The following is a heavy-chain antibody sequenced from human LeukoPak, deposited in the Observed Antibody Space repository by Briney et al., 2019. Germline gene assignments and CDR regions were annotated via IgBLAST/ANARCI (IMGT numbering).Heavy chain of an antibody. Sequence: GGSLRLSCAASGFTFSSYNMNWVRQAPGKGLEWVSSISRSSDYIYYADSVKGRFTISRDNAKNSLYLQMNSLRAEDTAVYYCARGAVAGNFDLWGRGTLVTVSS. CDR3: ARGAVAGNFDL. CDR1: GFTFSSYN. J-gene: IGHJ2*01. V-gene: IGHV3-21*01. CDR2: ISRSSDYI. D-gene: IGHD6-19*01.